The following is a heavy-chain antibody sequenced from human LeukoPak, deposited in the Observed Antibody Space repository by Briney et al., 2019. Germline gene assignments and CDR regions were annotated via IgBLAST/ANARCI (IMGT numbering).Heavy chain of an antibody. V-gene: IGHV3-7*03. D-gene: IGHD6-19*01. CDR3: GKTTTGYSSGRYPAWPVDY. CDR2: LHADGIER. Sequence: GGSLRLSCAASGFTLSGYWMSWVRQAPGKGLEWVARLHADGIERYFVDSVKGRFTISRDNAKNSLYLQMYSLRLDDTAVYYCGKTTTGYSSGRYPAWPVDYWGQGTLVTVSS. J-gene: IGHJ4*02. CDR1: GFTLSGYW.